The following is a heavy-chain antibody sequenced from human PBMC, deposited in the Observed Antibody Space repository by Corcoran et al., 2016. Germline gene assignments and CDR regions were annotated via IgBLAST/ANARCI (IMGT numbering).Heavy chain of an antibody. Sequence: QVTLRESGPALVKPTQTLTLTCTFSGFSLSTSGMCVSWIRQPPGKALEWLALIDWDDDKYYSTSLKTRLTISKDTSKNQVVLTMTNMDPVDTATYYCARIRVYDSSGYYYDSFDYWGQGTLVTVSS. V-gene: IGHV2-70*01. J-gene: IGHJ4*02. CDR3: ARIRVYDSSGYYYDSFDY. CDR2: IDWDDDK. CDR1: GFSLSTSGMC. D-gene: IGHD3-22*01.